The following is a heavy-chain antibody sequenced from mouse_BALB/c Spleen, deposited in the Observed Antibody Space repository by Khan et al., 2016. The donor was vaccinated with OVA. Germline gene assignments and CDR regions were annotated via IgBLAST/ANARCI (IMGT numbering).Heavy chain of an antibody. D-gene: IGHD2-12*01. Sequence: QVQLKESGPGLVAPSQSLSITCTVSGFSLSSYGVHWVRQPPGKGLEWVGVMWAGKSTNHNSTLMSRLSISKDNSKSQVFLKMNSQQTDDTAMYFGAKSLPCHRYDGYEMDYWGQGTSVTVSS. CDR1: GFSLSSYG. J-gene: IGHJ4*01. CDR2: MWAGKST. V-gene: IGHV2-9*02. CDR3: AKSLPCHRYDGYEMDY.